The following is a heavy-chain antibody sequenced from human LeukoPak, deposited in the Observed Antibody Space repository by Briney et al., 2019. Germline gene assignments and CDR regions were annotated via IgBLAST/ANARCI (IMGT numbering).Heavy chain of an antibody. D-gene: IGHD3-22*01. CDR3: ARSSLVVTYYYYGMDV. J-gene: IGHJ6*02. V-gene: IGHV4-59*01. CDR2: IYYSGST. CDR1: GGSIRNYY. Sequence: ASETLSLTCTVSGGSIRNYYWSWIRQPPGKGLEWIGYIYYSGSTNYNPSLKSRVTISVDTSKNQFSLKLSSVTAADTAMYYCARSSLVVTYYYYGMDVWGQGTTVTVSS.